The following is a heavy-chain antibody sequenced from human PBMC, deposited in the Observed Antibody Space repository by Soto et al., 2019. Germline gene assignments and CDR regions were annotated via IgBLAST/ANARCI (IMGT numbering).Heavy chain of an antibody. V-gene: IGHV4-4*02. CDR2: IYHSGST. CDR3: ARDRAIFGVAVYYYGMDV. D-gene: IGHD3-3*01. Sequence: SETLSLTCAVSGGSISSSNWWSWVRQPPGKGLEWIGEIYHSGSTNYNPSLKGRVTISVDKSKNQFSLKLSSVTAADTAVYYCARDRAIFGVAVYYYGMDVWGQGTTVTVSS. J-gene: IGHJ6*02. CDR1: GGSISSSNW.